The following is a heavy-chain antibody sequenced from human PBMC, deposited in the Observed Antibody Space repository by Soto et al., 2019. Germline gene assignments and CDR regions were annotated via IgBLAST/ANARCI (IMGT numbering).Heavy chain of an antibody. CDR1: GDXVSSNSAA. CDR3: ARDPDNWFDH. V-gene: IGHV6-1*01. CDR2: TYYRSKWYY. Sequence: QXLSLTCVISGDXVSSNSAAWNWIRQSPSRGLEWLGSTYYRSKWYYDYSVSMRSRITINSDTSNNHFSLQLTSVTPEDTAVYFSARDPDNWFDHWGQGSMVTV. J-gene: IGHJ5*02.